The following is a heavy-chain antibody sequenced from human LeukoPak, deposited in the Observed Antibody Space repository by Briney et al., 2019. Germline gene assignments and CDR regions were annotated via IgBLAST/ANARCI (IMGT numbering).Heavy chain of an antibody. V-gene: IGHV3-30*18. CDR1: GFTFSSYG. J-gene: IGHJ4*02. D-gene: IGHD1-1*01. CDR2: ISYDGSNK. Sequence: GGSLRLSCAASGFTFSSYGMHWVRQAPGKGLEWVAVISYDGSNKYYADTVKGRFTISRDNSKNTLYLQMNSLRAEDTAVYYCAKDGSSNWTPDYWGQGTLVTVSS. CDR3: AKDGSSNWTPDY.